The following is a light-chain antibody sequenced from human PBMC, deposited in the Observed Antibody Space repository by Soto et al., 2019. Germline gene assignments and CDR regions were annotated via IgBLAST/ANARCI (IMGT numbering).Light chain of an antibody. J-gene: IGKJ1*01. Sequence: DIQMTQSPSTLSASVGDRVTITCRASQSVNSWLAWYQQKPGKAPKLLIYDASSLRSGVPSRFSGSGSGTEFTLTISSLQPDDFATYYCQQYNRYSRTFGQGTKVETK. CDR2: DAS. V-gene: IGKV1-5*01. CDR3: QQYNRYSRT. CDR1: QSVNSW.